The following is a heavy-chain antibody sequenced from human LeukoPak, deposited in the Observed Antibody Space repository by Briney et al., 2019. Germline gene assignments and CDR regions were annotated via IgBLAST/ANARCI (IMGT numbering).Heavy chain of an antibody. V-gene: IGHV1-2*02. CDR3: ARDWGLLRAGAF. J-gene: IGHJ4*02. D-gene: IGHD3-22*01. CDR2: INPSIGDT. CDR1: GYXFTGYF. Sequence: ASVKVSCKASGYXFTGYFIHWVRQAPGQGLEWMGWINPSIGDTKYAQKFQGRVTMTRDTSINTVYMELSRLRSDDTAVYYCARDWGLLRAGAFWGQGTLVTVPS.